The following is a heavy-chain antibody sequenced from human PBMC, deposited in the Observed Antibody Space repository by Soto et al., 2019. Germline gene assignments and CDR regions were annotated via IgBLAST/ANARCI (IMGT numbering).Heavy chain of an antibody. CDR3: ARTLEYSSSSVHYYYYGMDV. V-gene: IGHV1-69*01. D-gene: IGHD6-6*01. CDR2: IIPIFGTA. CDR1: GGTFSSYA. Sequence: QVQLVQSGAEVKKPGSSVKVSCKASGGTFSSYAISWVRQAPGQGLEWMGGIIPIFGTANYAQKFQGRVTITADESTSTAYMELSSLRSEDTAVYYCARTLEYSSSSVHYYYYGMDVWGQGTTVTASS. J-gene: IGHJ6*02.